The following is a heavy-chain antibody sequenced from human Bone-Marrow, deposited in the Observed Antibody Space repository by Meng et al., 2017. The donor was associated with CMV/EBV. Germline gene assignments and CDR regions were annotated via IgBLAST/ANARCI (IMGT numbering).Heavy chain of an antibody. J-gene: IGHJ6*02. CDR1: GFTFSSYS. CDR2: ISSSSSYI. CDR3: ARDLEGFLPAAINYYGMDV. Sequence: GESLKISCSVSGFTFSSYSMNWVRQAPGKGLEWVSFISSSSSYIYYADSVKGRFTISRDNAKNSLYLQMSSQGAEDTAVYYCARDLEGFLPAAINYYGMDVWGQGTTVTVSS. V-gene: IGHV3-21*01. D-gene: IGHD2-2*01.